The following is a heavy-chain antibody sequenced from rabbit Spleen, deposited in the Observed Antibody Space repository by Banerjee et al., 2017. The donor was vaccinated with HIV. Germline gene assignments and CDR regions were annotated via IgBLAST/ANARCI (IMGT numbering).Heavy chain of an antibody. J-gene: IGHJ4*01. Sequence: EESGGDLVKPGASLTLTCTASGFSFSSRYYMCWVRQAPGKGLEWIACIYNGDGSTYYASWVNGRFTISRSTSLNTVTLQMTSLTAADTATYFCARDLGYFDLWGPGTLVTVS. CDR1: GFSFSSRYY. CDR2: IYNGDGST. V-gene: IGHV1S47*01. CDR3: ARDLGYFDL.